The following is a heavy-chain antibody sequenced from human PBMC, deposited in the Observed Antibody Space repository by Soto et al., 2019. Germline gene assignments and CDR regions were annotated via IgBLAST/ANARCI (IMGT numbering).Heavy chain of an antibody. CDR1: GFTFRRFS. V-gene: IGHV3-30-3*01. CDR3: ARDHGMFLSYYYYGMDV. D-gene: IGHD3-10*02. Sequence: PGGSLRLSCAASGFTFRRFSIHWVRQAPGKGLAWVAVISYDGNNKHFAESVKGRSSISRDDSKNTVYLEMNNLRGDDSAVYYCARDHGMFLSYYYYGMDVWGQGTTVTVSS. CDR2: ISYDGNNK. J-gene: IGHJ6*02.